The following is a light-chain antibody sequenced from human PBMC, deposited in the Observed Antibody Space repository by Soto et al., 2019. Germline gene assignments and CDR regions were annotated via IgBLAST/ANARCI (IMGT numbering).Light chain of an antibody. CDR2: SNN. Sequence: QSVLTQPPSASGTPGQRVTISCSGSSSNIGSNTVNWYQQLPGTAPKLLIYSNNQRPSGVPDRFSASKSGTSASLAISGLQSEDEADYYCAAWDDSVKALLFGGGTKLTVL. V-gene: IGLV1-44*01. J-gene: IGLJ2*01. CDR1: SSNIGSNT. CDR3: AAWDDSVKALL.